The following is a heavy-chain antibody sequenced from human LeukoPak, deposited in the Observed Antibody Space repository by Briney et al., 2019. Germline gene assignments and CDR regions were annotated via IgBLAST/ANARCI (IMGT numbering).Heavy chain of an antibody. D-gene: IGHD3-22*01. J-gene: IGHJ3*02. V-gene: IGHV4-4*07. CDR2: IHTSGST. CDR1: GGSISSYY. Sequence: SETLSLTCTVSGGSISSYYWSWIRQPGGKGLEWIGRIHTSGSTKYNPSLTSRVTISVDKSKNQFSLKLTSVTAADTAVYYCARDLEYYYDSSGYYWGYSFDIWGQGTMVTVSS. CDR3: ARDLEYYYDSSGYYWGYSFDI.